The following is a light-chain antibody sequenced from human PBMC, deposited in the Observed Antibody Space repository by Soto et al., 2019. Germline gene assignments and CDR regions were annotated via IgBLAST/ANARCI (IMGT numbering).Light chain of an antibody. J-gene: IGKJ1*01. CDR3: QQYDGYSPQT. Sequence: DIQMTQSPSTLFASVGDRVTITCRARQSVRNWLAWYQQKPGRAPQLLIYDSSTLEPGVPSRFRGSGSETEFTLTINGLQPDDFATYYCQQYDGYSPQTFGQGTKVDI. CDR2: DSS. CDR1: QSVRNW. V-gene: IGKV1-5*01.